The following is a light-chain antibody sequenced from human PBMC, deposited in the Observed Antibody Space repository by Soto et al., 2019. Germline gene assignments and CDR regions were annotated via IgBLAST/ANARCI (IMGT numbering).Light chain of an antibody. V-gene: IGKV3-15*01. CDR2: HAA. Sequence: EIVMTQSPDTLSVSPGERATLSCRASQSVSNNVAWYQQKPGQAPRLLIYHAATRATGIPARFSGSGSGTEVTLTISSLQSEVFAVYYCQQYNEWPLTFGGGTKVEIK. CDR3: QQYNEWPLT. CDR1: QSVSNN. J-gene: IGKJ4*01.